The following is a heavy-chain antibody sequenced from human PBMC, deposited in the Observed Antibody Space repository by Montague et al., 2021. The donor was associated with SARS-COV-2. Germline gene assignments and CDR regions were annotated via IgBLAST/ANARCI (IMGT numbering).Heavy chain of an antibody. CDR3: ARIEYSWNDWFDP. CDR2: IFHSGIT. D-gene: IGHD1-20*01. CDR1: GGSISSYY. Sequence: SETLSLTCSVSGGSISSYYWSWIRQSPGKGLEWIGYIFHSGITDYNPSLKSRVTISVDMSKNQFSLQLNSVTAADSAVYYCARIEYSWNDWFDPWGQGTLVTVSS. J-gene: IGHJ5*02. V-gene: IGHV4-59*13.